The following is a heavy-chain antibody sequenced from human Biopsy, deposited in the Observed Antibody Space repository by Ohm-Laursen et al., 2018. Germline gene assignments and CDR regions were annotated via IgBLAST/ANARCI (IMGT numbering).Heavy chain of an antibody. CDR1: GYSFTKYY. CDR2: IDPKSGGT. CDR3: ARELGDFWGGRQFDF. D-gene: IGHD3-3*01. Sequence: SVKVSCKASGYSFTKYYINWVRQAPGQGLEWMGWIDPKSGGTNYAQKFQGRVTMTRDTSISTTYMELRRLTSDDTAVFYCARELGDFWGGRQFDFWGQGTLVTVSS. V-gene: IGHV1-2*02. J-gene: IGHJ5*01.